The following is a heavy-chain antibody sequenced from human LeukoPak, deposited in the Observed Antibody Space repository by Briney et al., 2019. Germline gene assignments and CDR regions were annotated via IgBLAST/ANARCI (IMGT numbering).Heavy chain of an antibody. J-gene: IGHJ4*02. CDR2: INSDGSIT. Sequence: GGSLRLSCAASGFTFSSHWMHWIRQAPGKGLVWVSRINSDGSITSYADSVKGRFTISRDNAKDTLYLQMNSLRAEDAAVYYCASPMWDTAIHDYWGQGTLVTVSS. V-gene: IGHV3-74*01. CDR3: ASPMWDTAIHDY. CDR1: GFTFSSHW. D-gene: IGHD5-18*01.